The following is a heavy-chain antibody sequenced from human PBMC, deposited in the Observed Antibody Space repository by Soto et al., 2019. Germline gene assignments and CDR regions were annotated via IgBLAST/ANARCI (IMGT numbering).Heavy chain of an antibody. CDR1: GYSFTNYG. CDR2: ISAFNGNT. Sequence: QDQLVQSGAEVKKPGASVTVSCQASGYSFTNYGVTWVRQAPGQGLEWMGWISAFNGNTHYAQNLQGRVTMTTDASTSTAYMGLRSLRSDDTAVYYCARDRGVAPPVAGNTHYYCYMDVWGKGTTVTVSS. J-gene: IGHJ6*03. D-gene: IGHD6-19*01. CDR3: ARDRGVAPPVAGNTHYYCYMDV. V-gene: IGHV1-18*01.